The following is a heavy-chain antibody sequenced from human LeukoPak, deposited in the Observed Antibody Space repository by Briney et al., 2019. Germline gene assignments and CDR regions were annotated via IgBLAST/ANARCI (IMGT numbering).Heavy chain of an antibody. D-gene: IGHD3-10*01. CDR2: IYHSGST. V-gene: IGHV4-38-2*02. CDR3: ARPRALLLWFGTFDY. J-gene: IGHJ4*02. CDR1: GYSISSGYY. Sequence: NASETLSLTCTVSGYSISSGYYWGWIRQPPGKGLEWIGSIYHSGSTYYNPSLKSRVTISVDTSKNQFSLKLSSVTAADTAVYYCARPRALLLWFGTFDYWGQGTLVTVSS.